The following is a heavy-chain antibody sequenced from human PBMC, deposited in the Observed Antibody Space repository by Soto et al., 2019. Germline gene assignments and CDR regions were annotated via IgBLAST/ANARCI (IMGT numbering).Heavy chain of an antibody. CDR1: GFTFSSYG. V-gene: IGHV3-30*18. CDR3: AKDPVGFRLGYLDP. D-gene: IGHD3-16*01. Sequence: GGSLRLSCVASGFTFSSYGRHWVRQAPGKGLEWVAVISSDGSNKYYVDSVKGRFSVSRDNSKNTLYLQMNNLRPEDTAVYYCAKDPVGFRLGYLDPWGQGIPVTVPS. CDR2: ISSDGSNK. J-gene: IGHJ5*02.